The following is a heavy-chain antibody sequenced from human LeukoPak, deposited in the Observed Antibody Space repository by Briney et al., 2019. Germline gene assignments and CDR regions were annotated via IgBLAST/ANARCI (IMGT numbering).Heavy chain of an antibody. Sequence: PSETLSLTCAVYGGSFSGYYWSWIRQPPGKGLEWIGEINHSGSTNYNPSLKSRVTISVDTSKNQFSLKLSSVTAADTAVYYCARGTNKELIDRQVVPAAGFGGGGDYWGQGTLVTVSS. V-gene: IGHV4-34*01. CDR2: INHSGST. CDR3: ARGTNKELIDRQVVPAAGFGGGGDY. D-gene: IGHD2-2*01. J-gene: IGHJ4*02. CDR1: GGSFSGYY.